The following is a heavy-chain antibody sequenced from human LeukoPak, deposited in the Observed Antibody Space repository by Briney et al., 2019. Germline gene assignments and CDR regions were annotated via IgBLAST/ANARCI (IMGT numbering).Heavy chain of an antibody. CDR1: GFTVRSNY. J-gene: IGHJ4*02. CDR3: ARAAYSGSTYYFDY. V-gene: IGHV3-53*01. CDR2: LYSGGST. Sequence: PGGSLRLSCAASGFTVRSNYMSWVRQAPGKGLEWVSVLYSGGSTYYADSVKGRFTISRDNSKNTLFLQMNSLRAEDTAVYYCARAAYSGSTYYFDYWGQGTLVIVSS. D-gene: IGHD1-26*01.